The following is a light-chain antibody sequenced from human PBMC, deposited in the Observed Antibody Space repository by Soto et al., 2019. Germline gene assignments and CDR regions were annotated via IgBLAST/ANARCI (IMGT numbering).Light chain of an antibody. J-gene: IGLJ1*01. Sequence: QSVLTQPASVSGSPGQSITVSCTGTSGDVGAYNYVSWYQQYPGRAPKVIIFEVRKRPSGVSTRFPGSKSGDTASLTISGLQAEDEADYYCSSYRSSTTFVFXTGTKVTVL. CDR3: SSYRSSTTFV. V-gene: IGLV2-14*01. CDR1: SGDVGAYNY. CDR2: EVR.